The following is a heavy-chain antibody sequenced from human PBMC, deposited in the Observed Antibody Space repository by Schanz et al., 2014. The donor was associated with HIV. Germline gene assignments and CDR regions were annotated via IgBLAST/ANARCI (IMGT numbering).Heavy chain of an antibody. D-gene: IGHD2-15*01. V-gene: IGHV3-7*01. CDR2: IKEDGSEK. Sequence: EVQMLESGGGSVQPGGSLRLSCAASGFTFSNFAMSWVRQAPGKGLEWVANIKEDGSEKYHADSVKGRFTISRDNAKNSLFLQMESLRAEDTAVYYCARGDCSGGSCYSGGYYFDSWGQGTLVTVSS. J-gene: IGHJ4*02. CDR1: GFTFSNFA. CDR3: ARGDCSGGSCYSGGYYFDS.